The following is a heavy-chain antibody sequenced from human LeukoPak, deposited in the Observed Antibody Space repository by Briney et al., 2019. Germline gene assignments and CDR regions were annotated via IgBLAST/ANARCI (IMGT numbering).Heavy chain of an antibody. D-gene: IGHD2-8*01. CDR2: MNPNSGNT. J-gene: IGHJ6*02. CDR3: ARMLSYYYGMDV. Sequence: GAPVKVSCKASGYTFTSYDINWVRQATGQGLEWMGWMNPNSGNTGYAQKFQGRVTMTRNTSISTAYMELSSLRSEDTAVYYCARMLSYYYGMDVWGQGTTVTVSS. CDR1: GYTFTSYD. V-gene: IGHV1-8*01.